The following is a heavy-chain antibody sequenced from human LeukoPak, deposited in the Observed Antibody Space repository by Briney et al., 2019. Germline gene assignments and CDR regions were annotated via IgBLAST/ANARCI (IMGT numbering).Heavy chain of an antibody. CDR2: IYYSGST. CDR3: ARIRYSSSSYHFDY. Sequence: SETLSHTCTVSGGSISSSSYYWGWIRQPPGKGLEWIGSIYYSGSTYYNPSLKSRVTISVDTSKNQFSLKLSSVTAADTAVYYCARIRYSSSSYHFDYWGQGTLVTVSS. V-gene: IGHV4-39*01. D-gene: IGHD6-13*01. CDR1: GGSISSSSYY. J-gene: IGHJ4*02.